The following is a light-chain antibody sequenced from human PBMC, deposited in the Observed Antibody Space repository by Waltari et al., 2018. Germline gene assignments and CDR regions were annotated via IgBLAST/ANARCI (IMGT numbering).Light chain of an antibody. J-gene: IGLJ1*01. CDR3: ATWDDSLNAYV. CDR2: YVD. CDR1: NSNIGINT. Sequence: QSVLTQPPSVSEAPRQRVNISCSGSNSNIGINTVNWYQQVPGKPPKHPIHYVDLRPLGVSDRFSGSKSGTSASLAISGLQSEDEADYYCATWDDSLNAYVFGTGTKVTVL. V-gene: IGLV1-36*01.